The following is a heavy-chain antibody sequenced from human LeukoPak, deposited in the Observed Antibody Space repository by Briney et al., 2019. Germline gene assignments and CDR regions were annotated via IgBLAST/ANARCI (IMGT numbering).Heavy chain of an antibody. CDR2: IYYSGST. CDR1: GGSISSYY. D-gene: IGHD3-10*01. V-gene: IGHV4-59*08. CDR3: ARLTYYYGSGSPDRIDY. J-gene: IGHJ4*02. Sequence: SETLSLTCTVSGGSISSYYWSWIRQPPGKGLEWIGYIYYSGSTNCNPSLKSRVTISVDTSKNQFSLKLSSVTAADTAVYYCARLTYYYGSGSPDRIDYWGQGTLVTVSS.